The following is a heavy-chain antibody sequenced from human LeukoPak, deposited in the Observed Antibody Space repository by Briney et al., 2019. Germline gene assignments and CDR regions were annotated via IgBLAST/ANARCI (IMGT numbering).Heavy chain of an antibody. J-gene: IGHJ4*02. CDR3: ARFPYYYDSSGYCEENFDY. V-gene: IGHV4-31*03. D-gene: IGHD3-22*01. Sequence: PSQTLSLTCTVSGGSISSGGYYWSWIRQHPGKGLEWIGYIYYSGSTYYNPSLKSRVTISVDTSKNQFSLKLSSVTAADTAVYYCARFPYYYDSSGYCEENFDYWGQGTLVTVSS. CDR1: GGSISSGGYY. CDR2: IYYSGST.